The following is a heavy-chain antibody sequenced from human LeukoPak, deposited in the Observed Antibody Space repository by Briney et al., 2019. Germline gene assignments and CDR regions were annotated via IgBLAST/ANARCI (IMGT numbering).Heavy chain of an antibody. Sequence: SETLSLTCTVSGGSISSGGYYWSWIRQHPGKGLEWIGYIYYSGSTYYNPSLKSRVTISVDTSKNQFSLKLSSVTAADTAVYYCARIAVPSIYNWFDPWGQGTLVTVSS. V-gene: IGHV4-31*03. J-gene: IGHJ5*02. CDR3: ARIAVPSIYNWFDP. D-gene: IGHD6-19*01. CDR2: IYYSGST. CDR1: GGSISSGGYY.